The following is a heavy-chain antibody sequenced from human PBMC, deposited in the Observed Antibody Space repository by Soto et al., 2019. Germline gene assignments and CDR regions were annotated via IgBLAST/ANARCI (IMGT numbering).Heavy chain of an antibody. D-gene: IGHD3-16*01. V-gene: IGHV3-21*01. CDR2: ISSSSSYI. Sequence: GSLRLSCAASGFTFSSYSMNWVRQAPGKGLEWVSSISSSSSYIYYADSVKGRFTISRDNAKNSLYLQMNSLRAEDTAVYYCARDAPTYDYPDYWGQGTLVTVSS. CDR3: ARDAPTYDYPDY. J-gene: IGHJ4*02. CDR1: GFTFSSYS.